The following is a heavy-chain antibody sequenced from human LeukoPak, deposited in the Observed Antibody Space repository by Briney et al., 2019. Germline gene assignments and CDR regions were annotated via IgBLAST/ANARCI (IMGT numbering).Heavy chain of an antibody. CDR2: IYTSGST. V-gene: IGHV4-61*02. J-gene: IGHJ6*03. D-gene: IGHD2-15*01. CDR1: GGSISSGSYY. Sequence: SETLSLTCTVCGGSISSGSYYWSWIRQPAGMGLEWIGRIYTSGSTNYNPSLKSRVTISVDTSKNQFSLKLSSVTAADAAVYYCARAGCSGGSCYYYYYMDVWGKGTTVTVSS. CDR3: ARAGCSGGSCYYYYYMDV.